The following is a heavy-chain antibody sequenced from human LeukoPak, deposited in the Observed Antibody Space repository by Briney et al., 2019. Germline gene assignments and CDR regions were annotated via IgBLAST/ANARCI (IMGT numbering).Heavy chain of an antibody. CDR1: GFIFSDYY. Sequence: GSLRLSCAASGFIFSDYYMTWIRQAPGKGLEWVSYVTSSGGHMYYADSAKGRFTISRDNAKNSLDLQMNSLRAEDTAVYYCARVARYGDYIGGSDYWGQGALVTVSS. D-gene: IGHD4-17*01. CDR3: ARVARYGDYIGGSDY. CDR2: VTSSGGHM. J-gene: IGHJ4*02. V-gene: IGHV3-11*04.